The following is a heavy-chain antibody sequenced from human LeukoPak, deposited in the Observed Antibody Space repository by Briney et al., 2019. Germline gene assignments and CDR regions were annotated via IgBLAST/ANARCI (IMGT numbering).Heavy chain of an antibody. CDR1: GFPFSTYW. V-gene: IGHV3-7*01. CDR3: ASHDFWNPFFDY. CDR2: IKQDGSER. Sequence: GGSLRLSCAASGFPFSTYWMSWVRQAPGKGLEWVGSIKQDGSERYYVDSVKGRFTISRDNAKNSLYLQLNSLRVEDTAVYYCASHDFWNPFFDYWGQGTLVTVSP. J-gene: IGHJ4*02. D-gene: IGHD3-3*01.